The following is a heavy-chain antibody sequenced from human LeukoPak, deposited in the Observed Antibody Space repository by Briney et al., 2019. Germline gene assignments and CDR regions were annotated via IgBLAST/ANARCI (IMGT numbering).Heavy chain of an antibody. D-gene: IGHD2-2*02. CDR2: IYYSGST. Sequence: SETLSLTCTVSGGSISSSSYYWGWIRQPPGKGPEWIESIYYSGSTYYNPSLKSRVTISVDTSKNQFSLKLSSVTAADTAVYYCAKTFTDCSSTSCYIDHNWFDPWGQGTLVTVSS. J-gene: IGHJ5*02. V-gene: IGHV4-39*01. CDR1: GGSISSSSYY. CDR3: AKTFTDCSSTSCYIDHNWFDP.